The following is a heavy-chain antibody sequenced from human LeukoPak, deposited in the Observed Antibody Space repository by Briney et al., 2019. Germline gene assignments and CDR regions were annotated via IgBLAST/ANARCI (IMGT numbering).Heavy chain of an antibody. D-gene: IGHD2-2*01. CDR1: GFTFSSYA. CDR2: ISYDGSNK. CDR3: ARDSLIVVVPAFDY. J-gene: IGHJ4*02. V-gene: IGHV3-30*04. Sequence: PGGSLRLSCAASGFTFSSYAMHWVRQAPGKGLEWVAVISYDGSNKYYADSVKGRFTISRDNSKNTLYLRMNSLRAEDTAVYYCARDSLIVVVPAFDYWGQGTLVTVSS.